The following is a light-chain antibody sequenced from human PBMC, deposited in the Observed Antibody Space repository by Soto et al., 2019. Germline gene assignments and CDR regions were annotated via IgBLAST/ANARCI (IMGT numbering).Light chain of an antibody. CDR3: SSYTSSRTHV. CDR2: EVV. Sequence: QSALTQPPSASGSPGQSVTISCTGTKNDIGVYDFVSWYQHHPGKAPRLIIYEVVQRPSGVPDRFSGSKSGNTASLTVSGLQAADEADYYCSSYTSSRTHVFGGGTKVTVL. J-gene: IGLJ2*01. CDR1: KNDIGVYDF. V-gene: IGLV2-8*01.